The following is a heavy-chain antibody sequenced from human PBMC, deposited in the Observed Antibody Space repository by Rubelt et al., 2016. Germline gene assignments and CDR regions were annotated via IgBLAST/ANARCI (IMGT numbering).Heavy chain of an antibody. CDR3: AREAPPNYDFPHYGMDV. D-gene: IGHD3-3*01. V-gene: IGHV1-2*06. J-gene: IGHJ6*02. CDR2: INPNSGGT. Sequence: GLEWMGRINPNSGGTNYAQKFQGRVTMTRDTSISTAYMELSRLRSDDTAVYYCAREAPPNYDFPHYGMDVWGQGTTVTVSS.